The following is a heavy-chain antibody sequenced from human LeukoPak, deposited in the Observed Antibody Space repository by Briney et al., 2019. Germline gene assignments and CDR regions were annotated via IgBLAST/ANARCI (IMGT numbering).Heavy chain of an antibody. J-gene: IGHJ1*01. V-gene: IGHV4-59*08. CDR2: IYYSGST. D-gene: IGHD3-22*01. CDR3: ARLEDYYDSSGYYYFQH. Sequence: SETLSLTCTVSGGSISSYYWSWIQQPPGKGLEWIGYIYYSGSTNYNPSLKSRVTISVDTSKNQFSLKLSSVTAADTAVYYCARLEDYYDSSGYYYFQHWGQGTLVTVSS. CDR1: GGSISSYY.